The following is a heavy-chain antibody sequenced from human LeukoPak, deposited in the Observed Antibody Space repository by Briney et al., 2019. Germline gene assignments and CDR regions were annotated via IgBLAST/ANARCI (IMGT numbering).Heavy chain of an antibody. D-gene: IGHD3-3*01. V-gene: IGHV1-18*01. Sequence: ASVTVSCKASGYTFTSYGISWVRQAPGQGLEWMGWISAYNGNTNYAQKLQGRVTMTTDTSTSTAYMELRSLRSDDTAVYYCARFETNYDFWSGYSPLNQYYYYGMDVWGQGTTVTVSS. J-gene: IGHJ6*02. CDR1: GYTFTSYG. CDR3: ARFETNYDFWSGYSPLNQYYYYGMDV. CDR2: ISAYNGNT.